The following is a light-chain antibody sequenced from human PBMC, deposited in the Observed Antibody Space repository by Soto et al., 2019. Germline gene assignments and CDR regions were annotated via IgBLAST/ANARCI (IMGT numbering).Light chain of an antibody. CDR2: GNS. J-gene: IGLJ3*02. V-gene: IGLV1-40*01. Sequence: QSVLAQPPSVSGAPGQRVTISCTGRSSNIGAGYDVHWYKQLPGTAPRLLIYGNSNRPSGVPDRFSGSKSGTSASLAITGLQAGDEADYYCQSYDNSLKIVVGGGTKLTVL. CDR1: SSNIGAGYD. CDR3: QSYDNSLKIV.